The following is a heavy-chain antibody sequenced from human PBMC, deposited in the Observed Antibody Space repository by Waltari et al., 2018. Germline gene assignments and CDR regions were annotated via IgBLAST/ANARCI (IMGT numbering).Heavy chain of an antibody. CDR3: ARDLHDYGDYDYYYYYGMDV. D-gene: IGHD4-17*01. Sequence: QVQLVQSGAEVKKPGSSVKVSCKASGGTFSSYAISWVRQAPGQGLEWMGRIIPIFGTANYAQKFQGRVTITADKSTSTAYMELSSLRSEDTAVYYCARDLHDYGDYDYYYYYGMDVWGQGTTVTVSS. V-gene: IGHV1-69*08. CDR1: GGTFSSYA. J-gene: IGHJ6*02. CDR2: IIPIFGTA.